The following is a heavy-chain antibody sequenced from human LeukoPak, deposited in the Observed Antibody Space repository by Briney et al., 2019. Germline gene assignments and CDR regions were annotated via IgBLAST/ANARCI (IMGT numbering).Heavy chain of an antibody. CDR1: GGSISSYD. V-gene: IGHV4-59*01. Sequence: PSETLSLTCTVSGGSISSYDWSWIRQPPGKGLEWIGYIYYSGSTNYNPSLKSGGTISVDTSKNQFSLKLRSVTAADTAVYYCARDPGDYYDSSGYFDYWGQGTLVTVSS. J-gene: IGHJ4*02. CDR2: IYYSGST. CDR3: ARDPGDYYDSSGYFDY. D-gene: IGHD3-22*01.